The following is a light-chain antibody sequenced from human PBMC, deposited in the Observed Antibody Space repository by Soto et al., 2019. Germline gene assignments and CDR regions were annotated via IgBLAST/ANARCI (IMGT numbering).Light chain of an antibody. CDR3: QQRSNWPPT. CDR2: DAA. Sequence: EIVLTQSPATLSLSPGDRATLSCGASQSVSSSYLAWYQQNPGLAPRLLIYDAASRATGIPDRFSGSGSGTDVTLTISRLEPEDFAVYYCQQRSNWPPTFGQGTKVDIK. V-gene: IGKV3D-20*02. J-gene: IGKJ1*01. CDR1: QSVSSSY.